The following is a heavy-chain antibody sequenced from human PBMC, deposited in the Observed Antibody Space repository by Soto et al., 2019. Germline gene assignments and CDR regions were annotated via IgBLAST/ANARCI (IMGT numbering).Heavy chain of an antibody. V-gene: IGHV4-39*01. J-gene: IGHJ5*02. Sequence: SETLSLTCTVSGGSINTSSYYWGWIRQPPGKGLEWVGSIDYSGSTYYNPSLKSRVTISVDTSASTAYMELSSLRPEDTAVYYCARTIGPWGQGTLVTVSS. D-gene: IGHD1-26*01. CDR2: IDYSGST. CDR3: ARTIGP. CDR1: GGSINTSSYY.